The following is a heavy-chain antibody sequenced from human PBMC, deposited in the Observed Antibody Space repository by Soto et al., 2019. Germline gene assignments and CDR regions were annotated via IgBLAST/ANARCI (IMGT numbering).Heavy chain of an antibody. Sequence: QLQLQESGSGLVKPSQTLSLTCAVSGGSISSGGYSWSWIRQPPGKGLEWIGYISHSGSTHYNPALPSRVTIVVDRSKNSISLKLSSVTAADTAVDYWARVTDYWCQGTLVTVAS. V-gene: IGHV4-30-2*01. CDR2: ISHSGST. CDR3: ARVTDY. CDR1: GGSISSGGYS. J-gene: IGHJ4*02.